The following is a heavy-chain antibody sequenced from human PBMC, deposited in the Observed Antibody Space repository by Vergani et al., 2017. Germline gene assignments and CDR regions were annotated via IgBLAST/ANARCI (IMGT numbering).Heavy chain of an antibody. CDR1: GGSFCGYY. D-gene: IGHD6-13*01. Sequence: QVQLQQWGAGLLKPSETLSLTCAVYGGSFCGYYWSWIRQPPGKGLEWIGEINHSGSTNYNPSLKSRVTISVDTSKNQFSLKLSSVTAADTAVYYCARGKLVHQYSSSWKPIDYWGQGTLVTVSS. CDR3: ARGKLVHQYSSSWKPIDY. CDR2: INHSGST. V-gene: IGHV4-34*01. J-gene: IGHJ4*02.